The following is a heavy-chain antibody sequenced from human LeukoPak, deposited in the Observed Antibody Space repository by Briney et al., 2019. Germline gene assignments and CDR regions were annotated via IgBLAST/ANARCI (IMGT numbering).Heavy chain of an antibody. Sequence: GASVKVSCKASGYTFASYYMHWVRQAPGQGLEWMGIINPSGGSTSYAQKFQGRVTMTRDTSTSTVYMELSSLRSEDTAVYYCARSGSKGAAHPEYYGMDVWGQGTTVTVSS. J-gene: IGHJ6*02. D-gene: IGHD6-6*01. V-gene: IGHV1-46*01. CDR1: GYTFASYY. CDR2: INPSGGST. CDR3: ARSGSKGAAHPEYYGMDV.